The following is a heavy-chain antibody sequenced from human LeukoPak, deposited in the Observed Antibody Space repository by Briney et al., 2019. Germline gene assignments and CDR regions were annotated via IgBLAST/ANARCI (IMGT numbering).Heavy chain of an antibody. CDR2: IYYSGST. CDR3: ARDDRVGPYYDSSG. CDR1: GGSISSGGYY. J-gene: IGHJ4*02. V-gene: IGHV4-39*07. D-gene: IGHD3-22*01. Sequence: SQTLSLTCTVSGGSISSGGYYWSWIRQHPGKGLEWIGSIYYSGSTYYNPSLKSRGTISVDTSKNQFSLKLRSVTAADTAVYYCARDDRVGPYYDSSGWGQGTLVTVSS.